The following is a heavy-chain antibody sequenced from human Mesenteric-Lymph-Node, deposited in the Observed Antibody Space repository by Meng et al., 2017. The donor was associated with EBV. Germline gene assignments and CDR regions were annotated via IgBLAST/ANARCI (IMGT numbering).Heavy chain of an antibody. J-gene: IGHJ1*01. D-gene: IGHD3-9*01. CDR2: INHSGNT. Sequence: LLQGAAVLLNPPEPLALSGAVYGGSFGGADWSWIRQPPGKGLEWIGEINHSGNTNHSPTRKYRLTMSVDKTKYLYALTLNSVIAADSAVYYCASHTTYATTGYLFRQHWGQGTLVTVSS. V-gene: IGHV4-34*01. CDR3: ASHTTYATTGYLFRQH. CDR1: GGSFGGAD.